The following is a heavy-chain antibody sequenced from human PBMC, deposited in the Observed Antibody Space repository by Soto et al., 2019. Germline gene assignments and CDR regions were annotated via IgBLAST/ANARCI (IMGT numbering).Heavy chain of an antibody. CDR3: ASGYPDYYDSSGEGGGEYFDL. D-gene: IGHD3-22*01. Sequence: QLQLQESGPGLVKPSETLSLTCTVSGGSISSSSYYWGWIRQPPGKGLEWIGSIYYSGSTYYNPSLKSRVTISVDTSKNQFSLKLSSVTAADTAVYYCASGYPDYYDSSGEGGGEYFDLWGRGTLVTVSS. V-gene: IGHV4-39*01. CDR2: IYYSGST. CDR1: GGSISSSSYY. J-gene: IGHJ2*01.